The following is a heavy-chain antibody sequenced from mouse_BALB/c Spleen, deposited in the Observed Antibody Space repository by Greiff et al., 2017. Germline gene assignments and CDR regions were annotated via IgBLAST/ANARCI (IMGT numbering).Heavy chain of an antibody. V-gene: IGHV14-1*02. D-gene: IGHD2-1*01. J-gene: IGHJ4*01. CDR3: ARRNSYAMDY. Sequence: VQLKQSGAELVRPGALVKLSCKASGFNIKDYYMHWVKQRPEQGLEWIGWIDPENGNTIYDPKFQGKASITADTSSNTAYLQLSSLTSEDTAVYYCARRNSYAMDYWGQGTSVTVSS. CDR2: IDPENGNT. CDR1: GFNIKDYY.